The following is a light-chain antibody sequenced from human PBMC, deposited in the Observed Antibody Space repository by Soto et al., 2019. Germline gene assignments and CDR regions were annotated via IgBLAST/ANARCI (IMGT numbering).Light chain of an antibody. J-gene: IGLJ3*02. Sequence: QSALTQPASVSGSPGQSITISCTGTSSDVGGYNYVSWYQQHPGKAPKLMIYDVSNRPSGVSNRFSGSKSGNTASLTISGLQAEAAADYYCSSYTSSSTLRVFGGGTKLTVL. CDR3: SSYTSSSTLRV. CDR2: DVS. V-gene: IGLV2-14*01. CDR1: SSDVGGYNY.